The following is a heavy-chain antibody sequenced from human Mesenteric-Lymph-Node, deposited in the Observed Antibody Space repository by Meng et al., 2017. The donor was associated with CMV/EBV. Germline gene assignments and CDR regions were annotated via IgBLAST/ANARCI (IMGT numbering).Heavy chain of an antibody. J-gene: IGHJ5*02. CDR1: GFTFDDYA. CDR2: ISWNSGSI. Sequence: GGSLRLSCVASGFTFDDYAMHWVRQAPGKGLEWVSGISWNSGSIGYADSVKGRFTISRDNAKNSLYLQMNSLRAEDTALYYCAKDRGSGSGSMGWFDPWGQGTLVTVSS. V-gene: IGHV3-9*01. CDR3: AKDRGSGSGSMGWFDP. D-gene: IGHD3-10*01.